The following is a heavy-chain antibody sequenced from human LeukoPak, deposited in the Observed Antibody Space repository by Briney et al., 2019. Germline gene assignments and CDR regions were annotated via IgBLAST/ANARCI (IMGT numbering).Heavy chain of an antibody. CDR3: ARGAYYYED. CDR2: ISSSSTI. V-gene: IGHV3-48*01. CDR1: GFTFSSHS. D-gene: IGHD3-22*01. Sequence: GGSLRLSCAASGFTFSSHSMNWVRQAPGKGLEGVSYISSSSTIYYADSVKGRFTISRDNAKNSLYLQMNSLRAEDTAVYYCARGAYYYEDWGQGTLVTVSS. J-gene: IGHJ4*02.